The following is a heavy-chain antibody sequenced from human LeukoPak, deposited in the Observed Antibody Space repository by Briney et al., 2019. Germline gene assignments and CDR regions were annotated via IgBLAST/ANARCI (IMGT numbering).Heavy chain of an antibody. Sequence: PSETLSLTCSVSGGSISSSSFYWGWIRQPPGKGLEWIGSIYYSGSAYYNPSLKSRVTVSVDTSKNQFSLKVSSVTAADTAVYYCARQVVDTAMVDDAFDFWGQGTMVTVSS. CDR2: IYYSGSA. CDR1: GGSISSSSFY. CDR3: ARQVVDTAMVDDAFDF. D-gene: IGHD5-18*01. V-gene: IGHV4-39*01. J-gene: IGHJ3*01.